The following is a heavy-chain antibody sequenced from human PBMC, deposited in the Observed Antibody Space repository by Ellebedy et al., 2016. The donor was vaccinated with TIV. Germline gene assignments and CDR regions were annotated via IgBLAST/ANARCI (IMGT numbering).Heavy chain of an antibody. V-gene: IGHV3-66*01. CDR1: GFTVSSNY. Sequence: GESLKISCAASGFTVSSNYMSWVRQAPGKGLEWVSVIYSGGSTYYADSVKGRFTISRDNAKNSLYLQMNSLRAEDTAVYYCARDLYYDSSGYTAFDIWGQGTMVTVSS. CDR3: ARDLYYDSSGYTAFDI. D-gene: IGHD3-22*01. CDR2: IYSGGST. J-gene: IGHJ3*02.